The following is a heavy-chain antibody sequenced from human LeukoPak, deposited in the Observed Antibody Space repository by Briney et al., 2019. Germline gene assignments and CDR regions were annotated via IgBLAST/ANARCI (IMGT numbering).Heavy chain of an antibody. CDR2: ISDSGAIT. D-gene: IGHD3-16*02. J-gene: IGHJ4*02. Sequence: QPGGSLRLSCAASGFSFSRYAMSWVRQAPGKGLEWVSTISDSGAITYYADSVKGRFTVSRDNSKNSLYLQMNSLRAEDTAVYYCARDEMITFGGVIVNHWGQGTLVTVSS. CDR1: GFSFSRYA. V-gene: IGHV3-23*01. CDR3: ARDEMITFGGVIVNH.